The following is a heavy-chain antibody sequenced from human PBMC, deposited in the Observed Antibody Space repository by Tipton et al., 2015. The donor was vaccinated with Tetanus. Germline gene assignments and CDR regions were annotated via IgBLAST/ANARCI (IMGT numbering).Heavy chain of an antibody. D-gene: IGHD3-22*01. CDR2: VSYSGST. J-gene: IGHJ3*02. CDR1: GGSVSSYY. V-gene: IGHV4-59*04. Sequence: TLSLTCTVSGGSVSSYYWTWFRQPPGKRLEWIASVSYSGSTYYNPSLKSRVTMSLDTSKNQFSLKLNSVTAADTAVYYCARRGDYVFYYESSGYLWGAAFDIWGQGTMVSVSA. CDR3: ARRGDYVFYYESSGYLWGAAFDI.